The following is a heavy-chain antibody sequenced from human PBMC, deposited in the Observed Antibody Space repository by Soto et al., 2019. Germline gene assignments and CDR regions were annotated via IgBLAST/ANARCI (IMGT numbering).Heavy chain of an antibody. CDR2: INPSGGST. CDR3: ASPRSAATPGAAVY. CDR1: GYRYTCYY. V-gene: IGHV1-46*01. D-gene: IGHD2-15*01. Sequence: AAGKVSCKACGYRYTCYYMHWVRQAPGQGLEWMGIINPSGGSTSYAQKFQGRVTMTRDTSTSTVYMELSSRRSEDTAVPYCASPRSAATPGAAVYWG. J-gene: IGHJ4*01.